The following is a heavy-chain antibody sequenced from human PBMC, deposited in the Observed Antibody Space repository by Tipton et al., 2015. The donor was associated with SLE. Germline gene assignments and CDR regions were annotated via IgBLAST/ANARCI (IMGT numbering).Heavy chain of an antibody. CDR2: INHSGTT. V-gene: IGHV4-34*01. CDR1: GGSFSEYY. CDR3: ARGPYYDFWSGLKDYGMDV. D-gene: IGHD3-3*01. Sequence: TLSLTCAIYGGSFSEYYWSWIRQPPGKGLEWIGEINHSGTTNYNPSLKSRVTMSVDTSKNQFSLKLSSVTAADTAVYYCARGPYYDFWSGLKDYGMDVWGQGTTVTVSS. J-gene: IGHJ6*02.